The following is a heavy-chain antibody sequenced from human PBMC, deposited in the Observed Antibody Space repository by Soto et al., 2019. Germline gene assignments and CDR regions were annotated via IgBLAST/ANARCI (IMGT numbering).Heavy chain of an antibody. CDR1: GFTFSDDA. D-gene: IGHD6-19*01. Sequence: VQLVESGGGVVQPGRSLRLSCAASGFTFSDDAMHWVRQAPGKGLEWVAVVSHDGRNTLYADSVKGRFTISRDSSKNTVSLEMTSLRAEDTAVYYCAKVGRQWLVTSDFNYWGQGALVTVSS. J-gene: IGHJ4*02. V-gene: IGHV3-30*18. CDR3: AKVGRQWLVTSDFNY. CDR2: VSHDGRNT.